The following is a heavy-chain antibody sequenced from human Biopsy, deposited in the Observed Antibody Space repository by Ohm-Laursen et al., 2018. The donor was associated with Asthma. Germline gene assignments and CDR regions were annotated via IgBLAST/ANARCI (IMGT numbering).Heavy chain of an antibody. CDR2: INSVFGTT. CDR1: GGTFNTYV. V-gene: IGHV1-69*01. J-gene: IGHJ4*02. D-gene: IGHD2-15*01. CDR3: ARKAGSCMSRTCYSLDF. Sequence: VSSVKVSCKSLGGTFNTYVIGWVRQAPGQGLEWMGGINSVFGTTTYPQKFQDRVTITADDSTSTVYMELSSLRSEDTAVYYCARKAGSCMSRTCYSLDFWGQGTLVTVSS.